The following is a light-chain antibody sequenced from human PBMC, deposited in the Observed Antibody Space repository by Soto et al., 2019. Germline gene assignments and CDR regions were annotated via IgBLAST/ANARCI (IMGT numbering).Light chain of an antibody. CDR3: QQYETWPRT. V-gene: IGKV3-15*01. CDR1: QTVHFH. Sequence: LTQFPAPLSVSPGDTSTLSCTSSQTVHFHLAWYQQKPGRAPTLLVSGVSARAPSVPARFSGTGSGTEFTLTLRNLQSEDFGVYYWQQYETWPRTFGQGTKVAIQ. CDR2: GVS. J-gene: IGKJ2*01.